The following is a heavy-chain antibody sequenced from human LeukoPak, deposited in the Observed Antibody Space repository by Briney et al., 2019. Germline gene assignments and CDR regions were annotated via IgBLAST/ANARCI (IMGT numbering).Heavy chain of an antibody. CDR2: INPNSGGT. Sequence: GASVKVSCKASGYTFTGYYMHWVRQAPGQGLEWMGWINPNSGGTNYAQKFQGRVTMTRDTSISTAYMELSRLRSDDTAVYYCAREGKYYYDSSGYYYPYFQHWGQGTLVTVSS. CDR1: GYTFTGYY. CDR3: AREGKYYYDSSGYYYPYFQH. V-gene: IGHV1-2*02. J-gene: IGHJ1*01. D-gene: IGHD3-22*01.